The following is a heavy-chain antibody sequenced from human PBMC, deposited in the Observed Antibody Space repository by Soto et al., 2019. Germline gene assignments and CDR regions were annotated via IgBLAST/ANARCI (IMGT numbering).Heavy chain of an antibody. D-gene: IGHD3-3*01. J-gene: IGHJ6*02. CDR1: GGTFSSYA. V-gene: IGHV1-69*01. CDR3: ARNLYDFWSGYPDSYYYYGMDV. Sequence: QVQLVQSGAEVKKPGSSVKVSCTASGGTFSSYAISWVRQAPGQGLEWMGGIIPIFGTANYAQKFQGRVTITADESTSTAYMELSSLRSEDTAVYYCARNLYDFWSGYPDSYYYYGMDVWGQGTTVTVSS. CDR2: IIPIFGTA.